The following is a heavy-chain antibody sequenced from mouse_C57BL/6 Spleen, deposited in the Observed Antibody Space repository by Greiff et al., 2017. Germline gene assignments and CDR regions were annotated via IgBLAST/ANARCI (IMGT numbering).Heavy chain of an antibody. CDR3: ARSFYDYPFAY. CDR1: GFTFTSYW. Sequence: VQLQQPGAELVKPGASVKLSCKASGFTFTSYWMHWVKQRPGQGLEWIGMIPPNSGSTNYNEKFKSKATLTVDKSSSTAYMQLSSLTSEDSAVYYCARSFYDYPFAYWGQGTLVTVSA. CDR2: IPPNSGST. J-gene: IGHJ3*01. D-gene: IGHD2-4*01. V-gene: IGHV1-64*01.